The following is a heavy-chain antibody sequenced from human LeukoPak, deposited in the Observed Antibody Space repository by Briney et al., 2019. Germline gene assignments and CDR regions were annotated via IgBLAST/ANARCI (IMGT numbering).Heavy chain of an antibody. Sequence: GESLKISCKGSGYSFTSYWIGWVRQMPGKGLEWMGIIYPGDSDTRYGPSFQGQVTISADKSISTAYLQWSSLKASDTTMYYCARTTSPYYYGMDVWGQGTTVTVSS. CDR1: GYSFTSYW. D-gene: IGHD1-1*01. V-gene: IGHV5-51*01. CDR2: IYPGDSDT. J-gene: IGHJ6*02. CDR3: ARTTSPYYYGMDV.